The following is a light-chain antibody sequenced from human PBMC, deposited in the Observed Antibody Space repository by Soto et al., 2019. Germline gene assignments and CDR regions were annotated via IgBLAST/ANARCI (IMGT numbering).Light chain of an antibody. V-gene: IGLV2-14*01. J-gene: IGLJ2*01. CDR3: SSYTSSSTLVV. Sequence: QSALTQPASVSGSPGQSIPISCTGTSSDVGGYNYVSWYQQHPGKAPKLMIYDVSNRPSGVSNRFSGSKSGNTASLTISGLQAEDEADYYCSSYTSSSTLVVFGGGTKVTVL. CDR2: DVS. CDR1: SSDVGGYNY.